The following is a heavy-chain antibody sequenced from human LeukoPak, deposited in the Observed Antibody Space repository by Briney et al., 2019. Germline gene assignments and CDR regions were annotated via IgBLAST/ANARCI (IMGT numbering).Heavy chain of an antibody. D-gene: IGHD3-10*01. V-gene: IGHV4-4*02. CDR1: GGSISSSNW. J-gene: IGHJ5*02. CDR3: ARDISNRRCGELFIDP. Sequence: SETLSLTCAVSGGSISSSNWWSWVRQPPGKGLEWIGEIYHSGTTYYNPSLKSRVTISVDTSKNQFSLKLSSVTAADTAVYYCARDISNRRCGELFIDPWGQGMLVTVSS. CDR2: IYHSGTT.